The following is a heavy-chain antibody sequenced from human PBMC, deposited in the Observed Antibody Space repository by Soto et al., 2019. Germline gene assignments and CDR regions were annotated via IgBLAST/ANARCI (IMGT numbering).Heavy chain of an antibody. Sequence: GGSLRLSCAASGFTFSSYAMSWVRQAPGKGREWVSVISGSGDRTYYADSVKGRFTISRDNSKNTLFLQMGSLRAEDTAVYYCTRDASRDSSARGWFDPWGPGTLVTVSS. V-gene: IGHV3-23*01. D-gene: IGHD6-13*01. CDR2: ISGSGDRT. CDR1: GFTFSSYA. CDR3: TRDASRDSSARGWFDP. J-gene: IGHJ5*02.